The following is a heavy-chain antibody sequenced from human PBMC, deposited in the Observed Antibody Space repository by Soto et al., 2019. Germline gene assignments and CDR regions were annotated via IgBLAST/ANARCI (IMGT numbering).Heavy chain of an antibody. D-gene: IGHD3-3*01. V-gene: IGHV3-74*01. J-gene: IGHJ6*02. Sequence: PGGSLRLSCAASGLTFSQYWMHWVRQAPGQGLVWVSRISDDGTITDYADSVKGRFTVSRDNARNTHSLQMNSLRSEDTAVYFCATAVDYDFWSGTTHYGMDVWGQGTTDTVSS. CDR2: ISDDGTIT. CDR1: GLTFSQYW. CDR3: ATAVDYDFWSGTTHYGMDV.